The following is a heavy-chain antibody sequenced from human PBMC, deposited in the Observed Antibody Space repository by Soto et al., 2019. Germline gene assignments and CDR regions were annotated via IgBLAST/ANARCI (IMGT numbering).Heavy chain of an antibody. CDR1: GGSISSGGYY. CDR2: ISYSGST. Sequence: SETLSLTCTVSGGSISSGGYYWSWIRQHPGKGLEWIGYISYSGSTYYNPSLKSRVSISVDTSKTQFSLILNSVTAADTAMFYCVRGSASFSWFDPWGQGTLVTVSS. CDR3: VRGSASFSWFDP. D-gene: IGHD6-6*01. J-gene: IGHJ5*02. V-gene: IGHV4-31*03.